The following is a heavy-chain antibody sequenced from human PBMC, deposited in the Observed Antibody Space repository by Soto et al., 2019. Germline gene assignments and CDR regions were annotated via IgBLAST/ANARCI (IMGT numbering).Heavy chain of an antibody. CDR2: ITHSGST. V-gene: IGHV4-34*01. CDR3: ARGRQDIIVEPAPSWFDP. J-gene: IGHJ5*02. CDR1: GGSFSGYY. D-gene: IGHD2-2*01. Sequence: PSETLSLTCAVYGGSFSGYYWTWIRQPPGKGLEWIAEITHSGSTNYNPSLKSRLTISVDTSKNQFSLRMPSVTAADTALYYCARGRQDIIVEPAPSWFDPWGQGTLVTVSS.